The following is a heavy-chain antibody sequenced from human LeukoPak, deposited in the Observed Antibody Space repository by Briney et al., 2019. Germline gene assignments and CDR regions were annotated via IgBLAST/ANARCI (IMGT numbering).Heavy chain of an antibody. V-gene: IGHV3-15*01. CDR2: IKSKTDGGTT. CDR1: GFTLSSAW. J-gene: IGHJ4*02. Sequence: GGSLRLSCAASGFTLSSAWMSWVRQAPGKGLEWVGRIKSKTDGGTTDYAAPVKGRFTISRDDSKNTLYLQMNSLKTEDTAVYYCTTTVYDYVWGSYRSDYWGQGTLVTVSS. D-gene: IGHD3-16*02. CDR3: TTTVYDYVWGSYRSDY.